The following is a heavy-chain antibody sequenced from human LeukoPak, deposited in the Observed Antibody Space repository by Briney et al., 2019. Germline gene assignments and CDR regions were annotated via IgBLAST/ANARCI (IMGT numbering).Heavy chain of an antibody. V-gene: IGHV1-46*01. J-gene: IGHJ4*02. CDR1: GYTFTKYS. CDR2: FNPSDIST. D-gene: IGHD3-10*01. CDR3: VRDASGSPGY. Sequence: ASVTVSCKPFGYTFTKYSIHWVRQAPGQRLEWMGEFNPSDISTKYAQKFQGRVTMTWDMSSSTVYMDLNSLRSDDTAVYFCVRDASGSPGYWGQGTQVTVSS.